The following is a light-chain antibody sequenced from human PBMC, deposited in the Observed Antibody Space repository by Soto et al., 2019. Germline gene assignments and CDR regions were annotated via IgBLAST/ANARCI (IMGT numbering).Light chain of an antibody. CDR2: EVS. Sequence: QSVLTQPASVSGSPGQSITISCAGTSSDFGGYNYVSWYHQHPGKAPKLLIYEVSNRPSGVSNRFSGSKSGNTASLTTSGLQAEDEADYYCSSYTSSSTLVFGTGTKVTVL. J-gene: IGLJ1*01. CDR3: SSYTSSSTLV. CDR1: SSDFGGYNY. V-gene: IGLV2-14*01.